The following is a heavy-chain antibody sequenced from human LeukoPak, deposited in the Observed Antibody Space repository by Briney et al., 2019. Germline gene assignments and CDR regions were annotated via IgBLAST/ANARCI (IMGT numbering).Heavy chain of an antibody. Sequence: GESLKISCKGSGYSFPSSWFGWVPQCPGKGLEWRGIIYPGDSDTRYSPSFQGQVTISADKSISTAYLQWSSLKASDTAMYYCARTSSTRHNWFDPWGQGTLVTVSS. D-gene: IGHD2-2*01. CDR3: ARTSSTRHNWFDP. CDR2: IYPGDSDT. J-gene: IGHJ5*02. V-gene: IGHV5-51*01. CDR1: GYSFPSSW.